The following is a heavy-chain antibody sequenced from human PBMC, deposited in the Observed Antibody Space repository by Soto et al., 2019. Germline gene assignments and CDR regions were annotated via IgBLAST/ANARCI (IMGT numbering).Heavy chain of an antibody. J-gene: IGHJ4*02. V-gene: IGHV3-23*01. CDR2: ISGSAGTT. CDR3: AKVRASAAAGHFDS. D-gene: IGHD6-13*01. CDR1: AFTFSAYA. Sequence: PGVSLRRSCSASAFTFSAYAMSWCRQAPGKGLEWVSVISGSAGTTYYADSVKGRFTISRDNSKNTLYVQLNRLSAEDTAVYYCAKVRASAAAGHFDSWGQGTLVIVSS.